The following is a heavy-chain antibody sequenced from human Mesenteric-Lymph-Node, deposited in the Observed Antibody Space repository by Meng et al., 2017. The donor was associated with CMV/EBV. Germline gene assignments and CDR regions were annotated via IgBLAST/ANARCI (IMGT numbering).Heavy chain of an antibody. CDR1: GYSISGGYY. J-gene: IGHJ5*01. D-gene: IGHD2-2*01. CDR2: IYYSGST. CDR3: ARAGKTYATGWYDF. Sequence: SETLSLTCSVSGYSISGGYYWAWVRQPPGKGLEWIGSIYYSGSTYYNPSLKSRVTISVDTSKNQFSLKLSSVTAADTAVYYCARAGKTYATGWYDFWGQGTLVTVSS. V-gene: IGHV4-38-2*02.